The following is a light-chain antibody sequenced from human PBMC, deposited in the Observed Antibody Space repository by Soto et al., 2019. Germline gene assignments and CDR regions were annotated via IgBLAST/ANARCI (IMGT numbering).Light chain of an antibody. CDR1: QSISNS. Sequence: DIQMTQSPSTLSASVGDRVTIACRASQSISNSLAWYQQKPGKDPNLLIYKASSLESGVPSRFSGSVSGTEFTLTISSLQPDDFATYYCRQYVSYPVTFGGGTKVEMK. V-gene: IGKV1-5*03. CDR2: KAS. CDR3: RQYVSYPVT. J-gene: IGKJ4*01.